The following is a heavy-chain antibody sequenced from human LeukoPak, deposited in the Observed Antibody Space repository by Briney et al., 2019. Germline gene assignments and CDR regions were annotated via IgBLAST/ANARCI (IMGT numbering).Heavy chain of an antibody. Sequence: PGGSLRLSCAASGFTFSSYSMNWVRQAPGKGLEWVSSITSSSTYIYYVDPVRGRFTISRDNAKNSLYLQMNSLRAEDTAVYYCAKDLTVTSTCYFNSWGQGTLVTVSS. CDR3: AKDLTVTSTCYFNS. J-gene: IGHJ4*02. CDR1: GFTFSSYS. CDR2: ITSSSTYI. V-gene: IGHV3-21*01. D-gene: IGHD4-11*01.